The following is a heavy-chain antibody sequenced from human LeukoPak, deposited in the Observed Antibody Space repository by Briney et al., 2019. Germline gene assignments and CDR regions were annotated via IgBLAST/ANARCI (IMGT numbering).Heavy chain of an antibody. J-gene: IGHJ3*02. V-gene: IGHV4-59*11. CDR2: ISHIGRT. D-gene: IGHD4-17*01. CDR1: GDSFSSHY. CDR3: ARDLVTVTKGFDI. Sequence: PSETLSLTCAVSGDSFSSHYWTWIRQSPGSGLEWIGYISHIGRTNYNPSLKSRVTISIDTSKNQFSLKLRSVTAADTAVYYCARDLVTVTKGFDIWGQGTMVSVSS.